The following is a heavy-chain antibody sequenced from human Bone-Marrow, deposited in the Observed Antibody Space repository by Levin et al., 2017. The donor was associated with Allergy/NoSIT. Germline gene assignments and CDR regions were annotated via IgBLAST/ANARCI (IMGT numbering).Heavy chain of an antibody. Sequence: PGGSLRLSCAASGFTFSSYWMSWVRQAPGKGLEWVANIKQDGSEKYYVDSVKGRFTISRDNAKNSLYLQMNSLRAEDTAVYYCAREGGTIFGVAQGLNWFDPWAQGTLVTVSS. D-gene: IGHD3-3*01. CDR3: AREGGTIFGVAQGLNWFDP. CDR2: IKQDGSEK. CDR1: GFTFSSYW. V-gene: IGHV3-7*01. J-gene: IGHJ5*02.